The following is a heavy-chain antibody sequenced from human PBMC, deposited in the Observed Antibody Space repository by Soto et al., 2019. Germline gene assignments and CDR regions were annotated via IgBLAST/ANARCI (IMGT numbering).Heavy chain of an antibody. CDR3: ACVQVDMVATDYMAPLDGRGPRSDVDL. CDR1: GFTFSDYP. CDR2: ISCDGSNK. J-gene: IGHJ6*02. V-gene: IGHV3-30*04. D-gene: IGHD5-12*01. Sequence: QMQLVESGGGAVQPGRSLRLSCAASGFTFSDYPIHWVRQAPGKGLEWVAIISCDGSNKYYADSVKGRFTISRDNSKNNLYLQMDSLSVDDAAVYYCACVQVDMVATDYMAPLDGRGPRSDVDLWGQGTTVTVSS.